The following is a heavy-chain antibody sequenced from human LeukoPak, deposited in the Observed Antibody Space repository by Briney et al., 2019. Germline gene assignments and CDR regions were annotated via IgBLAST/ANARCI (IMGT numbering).Heavy chain of an antibody. D-gene: IGHD1/OR15-1a*01. J-gene: IGHJ4*02. Sequence: PGRSLRLSCAASGFTFSNYAMSWVRQPPGKGLEWVSMVIGSVASTFYADSVKGRFTISRDNSKNTLYLQMNSLRAEDTAIYYCAKGRTNDYWGQGTLVTVSS. CDR3: AKGRTNDY. V-gene: IGHV3-23*01. CDR2: VIGSVAST. CDR1: GFTFSNYA.